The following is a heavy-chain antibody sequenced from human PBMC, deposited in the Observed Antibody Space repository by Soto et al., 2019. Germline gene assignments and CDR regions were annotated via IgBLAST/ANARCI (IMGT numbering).Heavy chain of an antibody. Sequence: SVKVSCKASGGTFSSYAISWVRQAPGQGLEWMGGIIPIFGTANYAQKFQGRVTIAADKSTSTAYMELSSLRSEDTAVYYCARDRGYCSGGSCYFDYWGQGTLVTVSS. CDR3: ARDRGYCSGGSCYFDY. V-gene: IGHV1-69*06. J-gene: IGHJ4*02. D-gene: IGHD2-15*01. CDR2: IIPIFGTA. CDR1: GGTFSSYA.